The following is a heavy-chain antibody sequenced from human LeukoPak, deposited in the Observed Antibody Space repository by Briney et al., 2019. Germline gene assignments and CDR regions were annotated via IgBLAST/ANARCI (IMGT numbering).Heavy chain of an antibody. CDR2: ISGSGGTT. D-gene: IGHD1-26*01. J-gene: IGHJ4*02. Sequence: GGSLRLSCAASGFTFSSYGMRWVRQAPGRRRQWVSAISGSGGTTYYADSVKGRFTISRDNSKKTMYLQMNSLRAEDTAVYYCAREAIVEATTFDYWGQGTLVTVSS. CDR1: GFTFSSYG. V-gene: IGHV3-23*01. CDR3: AREAIVEATTFDY.